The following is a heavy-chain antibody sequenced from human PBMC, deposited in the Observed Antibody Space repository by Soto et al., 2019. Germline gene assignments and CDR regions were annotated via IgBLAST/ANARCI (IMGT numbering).Heavy chain of an antibody. D-gene: IGHD4-4*01. Sequence: KPSETLSLTCAVSGGSISSGGYSWSWIRQPPGKGLEWIGYIYQSGSTYYNPSLKSRVTISVDRSRNQFSLKLSSVTAADTAVYFCATQSYSNSGAYYYYAMDVWGQGTTLTVS. CDR3: ATQSYSNSGAYYYYAMDV. CDR1: GGSISSGGYS. J-gene: IGHJ6*02. CDR2: IYQSGST. V-gene: IGHV4-30-2*01.